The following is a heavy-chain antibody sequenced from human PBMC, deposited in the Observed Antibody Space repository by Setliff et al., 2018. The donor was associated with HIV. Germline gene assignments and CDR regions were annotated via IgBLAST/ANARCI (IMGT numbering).Heavy chain of an antibody. D-gene: IGHD5-12*01. J-gene: IGHJ5*02. CDR3: ARDLNRGYSGYVYNWFDP. Sequence: PSETLSLTCGVSGGSISSSSYYWGWIRQPPGKGLEWIGSIYYSGSTYYNPSLKSRVTISVDTLKNQFSMKLSSVIAADTAVYYCARDLNRGYSGYVYNWFDPWGQGTLVTVSS. CDR1: GGSISSSSYY. V-gene: IGHV4-39*07. CDR2: IYYSGST.